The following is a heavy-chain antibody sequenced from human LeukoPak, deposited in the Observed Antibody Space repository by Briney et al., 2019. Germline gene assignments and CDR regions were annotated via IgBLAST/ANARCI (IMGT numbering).Heavy chain of an antibody. CDR2: ISSSGSSI. CDR1: GVTFSSYE. Sequence: PGGTLRLSCAASGVTFSSYEMNWVGQARGKGREWGSYISSSGSSIYYADSVKRRFTISRDNAKNTLSLQINSLRAEDTGVYYCVREIVVTGIRIMDVWGKGPTVCVSS. J-gene: IGHJ6*03. CDR3: VREIVVTGIRIMDV. D-gene: IGHD2-21*02. V-gene: IGHV3-48*03.